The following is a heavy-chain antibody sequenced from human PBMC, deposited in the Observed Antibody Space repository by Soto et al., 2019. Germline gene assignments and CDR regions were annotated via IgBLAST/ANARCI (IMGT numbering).Heavy chain of an antibody. Sequence: GESLKISCNGSGFSFTDHWISWVGQMPGQDLQLVGTVDPSDSFKNINPSFRGHVTMSVDTSTNSAFLPWSTLNTSDTAIFFCPRHPVYYSSGSQANSLVYLAPGTLVTVSA. J-gene: IGHJ4*02. V-gene: IGHV5-10-1*01. CDR2: VDPSDSFK. D-gene: IGHD3-10*01. CDR3: PRHPVYYSSGSQANSLVY. CDR1: GFSFTDHW.